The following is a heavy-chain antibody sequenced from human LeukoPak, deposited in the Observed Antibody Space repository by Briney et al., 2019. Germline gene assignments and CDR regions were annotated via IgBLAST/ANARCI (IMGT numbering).Heavy chain of an antibody. D-gene: IGHD3-10*01. CDR1: GFTFSSFG. V-gene: IGHV3-33*01. J-gene: IGHJ4*02. CDR2: VWYDGSEK. CDR3: AREHFGELIY. Sequence: PGGSLRLSCAASGFTFSSFGMHWVRQAPGKGPEWVAVVWYDGSEKHYADSVKGRFTISRDNPKNMLYLQMSSPRADDTALYYCAREHFGELIYWGQGILVTVPS.